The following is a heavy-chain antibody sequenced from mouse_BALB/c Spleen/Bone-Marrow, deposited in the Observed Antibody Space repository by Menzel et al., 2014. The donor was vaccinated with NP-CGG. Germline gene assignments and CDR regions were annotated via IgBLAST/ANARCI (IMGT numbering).Heavy chain of an antibody. J-gene: IGHJ2*01. Sequence: EVQVVESGGGLVQSGGSLRLSCATSGFTFTDYYMNWVRQPPGKAIEWLGFIRNKANGYTTENSASMKGLFTISRDNSQSSLYLQMNALRAEDSATYYCASVIGGNTLDCWGHCTTLTVSS. CDR2: IRNKANGYTT. V-gene: IGHV7-3*02. CDR3: ASVIGGNTLDC. D-gene: IGHD5-1-1*01. CDR1: GFTFTDYY.